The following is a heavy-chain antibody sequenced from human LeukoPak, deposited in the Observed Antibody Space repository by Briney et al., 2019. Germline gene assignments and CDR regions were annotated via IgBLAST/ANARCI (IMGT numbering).Heavy chain of an antibody. Sequence: GALRLSCAASGFTFSSFAMSWIRQAPGKGLEWVSSIDKIGVGTYYADSVRGRFTISRDNSNNALYLQMNSLRAEDTAVYYCARGPYYYDSSGYYYGIYWGQGTLVTVSS. CDR2: IDKIGVGT. CDR3: ARGPYYYDSSGYYYGIY. CDR1: GFTFSSFA. V-gene: IGHV3-23*01. D-gene: IGHD3-22*01. J-gene: IGHJ4*02.